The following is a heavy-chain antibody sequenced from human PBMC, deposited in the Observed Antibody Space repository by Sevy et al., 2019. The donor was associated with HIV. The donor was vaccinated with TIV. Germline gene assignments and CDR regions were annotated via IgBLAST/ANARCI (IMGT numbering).Heavy chain of an antibody. J-gene: IGHJ4*02. CDR2: TYYRSKRYT. Sequence: SQTLSLTCAISGYSVSSKSGVWHWIRQSPSRGLEWLGRTYYRSKRYTEYAVSVNSRISINHDTSTNHVSLHVKSVTPEGTAIYYCVRHVLGDISYWGQGTLVTVSS. CDR3: VRHVLGDISY. D-gene: IGHD2-21*02. CDR1: GYSVSSKSGV. V-gene: IGHV6-1*01.